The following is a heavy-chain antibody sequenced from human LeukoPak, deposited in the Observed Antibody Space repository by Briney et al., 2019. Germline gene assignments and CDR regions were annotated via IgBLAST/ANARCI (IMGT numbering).Heavy chain of an antibody. D-gene: IGHD3-22*01. CDR3: ASGWAQYYYDSSGYSFDY. Sequence: ASVKVSCKASGYTFTSYDINWVRQATGQGLEWMGWMNPNSGNTGYAQKFQGRVTVTRNTSISTAYMELSSLRSEDTAVYYCASGWAQYYYDSSGYSFDYWGQGTLVTVSS. CDR2: MNPNSGNT. CDR1: GYTFTSYD. J-gene: IGHJ4*02. V-gene: IGHV1-8*01.